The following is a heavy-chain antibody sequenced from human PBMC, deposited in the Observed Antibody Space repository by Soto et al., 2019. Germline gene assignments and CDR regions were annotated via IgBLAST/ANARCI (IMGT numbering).Heavy chain of an antibody. CDR3: ARLGGGSRPFDY. CDR2: IIPIFGTA. J-gene: IGHJ4*02. V-gene: IGHV1-69*13. Sequence: ASVKVSCKASGGTFSSYAISWVRQAPGQGLEWMGGIIPIFGTANYAQKFQGRVTITADESTSTAYMELSSLRSEDTAVYYCARLGGGSRPFDYWGQGTLVTVSS. CDR1: GGTFSSYA. D-gene: IGHD2-15*01.